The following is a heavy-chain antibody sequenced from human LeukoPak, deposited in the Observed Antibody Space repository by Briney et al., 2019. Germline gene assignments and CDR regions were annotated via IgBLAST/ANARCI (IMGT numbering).Heavy chain of an antibody. J-gene: IGHJ6*03. D-gene: IGHD5-12*01. V-gene: IGHV3-21*01. CDR1: GFTFNTYS. Sequence: GGSLRLSCAASGFTFNTYSMNWARQAPGKGLEWVSSIYSSGGYMFYADSVKGRFTISRDNSKNTLYLQMNSLRAEDTAVYYCANLARGSSGYDFFTTYYYYYMDVWGKGTTVTVSS. CDR2: IYSSGGYM. CDR3: ANLARGSSGYDFFTTYYYYYMDV.